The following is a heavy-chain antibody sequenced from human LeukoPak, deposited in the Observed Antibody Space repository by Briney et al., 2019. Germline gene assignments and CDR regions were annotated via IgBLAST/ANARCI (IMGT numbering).Heavy chain of an antibody. J-gene: IGHJ4*02. D-gene: IGHD1-26*01. CDR3: ARDISGGEDY. CDR1: RFTFSSYA. CDR2: ITNVGTGA. V-gene: IGHV3-23*01. Sequence: PGGSLRLSXVASRFTFSSYAMSWVRQAPGKGLEWVSTITNVGTGAYYADSVKGRFTISRDNSKNTLYLQLYSLRADDTAVYYCARDISGGEDYWGQGTLVTVSS.